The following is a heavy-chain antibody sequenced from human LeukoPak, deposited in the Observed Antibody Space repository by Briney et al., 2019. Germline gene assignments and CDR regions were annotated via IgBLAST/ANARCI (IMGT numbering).Heavy chain of an antibody. CDR1: GYTFTGYY. V-gene: IGHV1-2*02. J-gene: IGHJ4*02. Sequence: GASVKVSCKASGYTFTGYYMHWVRQAPGQGLEWMGWINPNSGDTIYAQKFQGRVTMTRDTSITTAYMELSRLRSDDTAVYYCAREEGFCRSTSCSAPLDYGGQGTLVTVSS. D-gene: IGHD2-2*01. CDR3: AREEGFCRSTSCSAPLDY. CDR2: INPNSGDT.